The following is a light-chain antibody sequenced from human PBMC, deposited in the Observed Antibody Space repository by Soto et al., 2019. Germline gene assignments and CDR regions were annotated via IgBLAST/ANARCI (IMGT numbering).Light chain of an antibody. Sequence: QSALTQPASVSGSPGQSIAISCTGTSSDVGGYNYVSWYQQLPGKAPKLMIYDVGNRPSGVSNRFSGSKSGNTASLTISGLQAEDEADYYCSSYTTSSTYVFGTGTKFTVL. CDR3: SSYTTSSTYV. J-gene: IGLJ1*01. V-gene: IGLV2-14*01. CDR1: SSDVGGYNY. CDR2: DVG.